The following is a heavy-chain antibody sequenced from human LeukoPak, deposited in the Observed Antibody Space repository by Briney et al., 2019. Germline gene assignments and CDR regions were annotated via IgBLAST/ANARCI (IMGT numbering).Heavy chain of an antibody. Sequence: PSETLSLTCTISGGSISTFYWSWLRQPPGKGLEWIAYIFHTGNSNYNPSLKGRVTISVDTSKNQFSLKLSSVTAADTAVYYCARTYRRYYFDYWGQGTLVTVSS. J-gene: IGHJ4*02. V-gene: IGHV4-59*08. CDR3: ARTYRRYYFDY. CDR2: IFHTGNS. CDR1: GGSISTFY.